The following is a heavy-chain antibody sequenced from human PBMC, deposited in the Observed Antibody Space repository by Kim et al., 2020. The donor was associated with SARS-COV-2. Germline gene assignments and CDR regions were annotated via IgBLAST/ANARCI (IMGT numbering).Heavy chain of an antibody. CDR2: INPNSGGT. V-gene: IGHV1-2*06. J-gene: IGHJ4*02. CDR1: GYTFTGYY. D-gene: IGHD6-6*01. Sequence: ASVKVSCKASGYTFTGYYMHWVRQAPGQGLEWMGRINPNSGGTNYAQKFQGRVTMTRDTSISTAYMELSRLRSDDTAVYYCARVLSSSKGHVSGYWGQGTLVTVSS. CDR3: ARVLSSSKGHVSGY.